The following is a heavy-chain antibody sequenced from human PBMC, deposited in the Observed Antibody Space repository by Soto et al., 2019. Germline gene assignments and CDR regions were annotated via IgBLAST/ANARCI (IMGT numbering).Heavy chain of an antibody. CDR1: GFTLSNIG. Sequence: QVQLVESGGGVVQPGTSLTLACAASGFTLSNIGMPWVRQAPGKGLEWVAVISAGGNTKYYADSVKGRFTISRDNSKNTLFLQMNSLRTEDMAVYYCAKESGGERYAAYFDLWGQGTLVTVSA. CDR2: ISAGGNTK. D-gene: IGHD2-21*01. V-gene: IGHV3-30*18. CDR3: AKESGGERYAAYFDL. J-gene: IGHJ4*02.